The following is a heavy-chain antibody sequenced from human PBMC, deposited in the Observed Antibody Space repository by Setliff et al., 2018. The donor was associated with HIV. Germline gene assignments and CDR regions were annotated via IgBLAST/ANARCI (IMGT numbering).Heavy chain of an antibody. V-gene: IGHV4-34*01. CDR3: ARGTLVVPDARDYYYYLDI. CDR2: INHSGST. J-gene: IGHJ6*03. CDR1: GGSFSGYY. D-gene: IGHD2-2*01. Sequence: KPSETLSLTCAVYGGSFSGYYWTWIRQPPGKGLEWIGEINHSGSTNDNPSLKSRLTISVDTSKNQFSLRLRSVTAVDSAVYYCARGTLVVPDARDYYYYLDIWGQGNTVTVSS.